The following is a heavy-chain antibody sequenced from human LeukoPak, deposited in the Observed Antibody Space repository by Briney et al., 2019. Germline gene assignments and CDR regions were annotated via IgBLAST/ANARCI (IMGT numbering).Heavy chain of an antibody. V-gene: IGHV4-59*08. D-gene: IGHD1-26*01. J-gene: IGHJ4*02. Sequence: PSETLSLTCTVSGGSIGSYYWSWIRQPPGKGLEWIGYIYYSGSTNYNPSLKSRVTISVDTSKNQFSLKLSSVTAADTAVYYCAGQGGAAIYWGQGTLVTVSS. CDR2: IYYSGST. CDR1: GGSIGSYY. CDR3: AGQGGAAIY.